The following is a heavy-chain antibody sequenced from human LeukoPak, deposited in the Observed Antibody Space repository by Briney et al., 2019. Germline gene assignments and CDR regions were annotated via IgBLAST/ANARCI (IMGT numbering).Heavy chain of an antibody. J-gene: IGHJ5*02. CDR1: GFSFNSYG. Sequence: GGSLRLSCAASGFSFNSYGMHWVRQAPGKGLEWVAFIRYDGSYKFYADFVKGRFTISRDNSKNTLYLQMNSLRPEDTAVYYCAQDGLGNSYNWCDRWGQGTLVTVSS. CDR3: AQDGLGNSYNWCDR. D-gene: IGHD6-6*01. CDR2: IRYDGSYK. V-gene: IGHV3-30*02.